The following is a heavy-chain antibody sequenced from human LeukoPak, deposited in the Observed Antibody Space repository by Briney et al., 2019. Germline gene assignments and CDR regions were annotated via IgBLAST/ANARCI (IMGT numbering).Heavy chain of an antibody. J-gene: IGHJ3*01. CDR1: GFTFRTYW. Sequence: GGFLRLSCAASGFTFRTYWMSWIRQAPGKGPEWVADINQDGSEEYYVQSVKGRFTVSRDHAQNAVFLQMTNLRADDTAVYYCARWNMELQRNAFDFWGQGTVVTVSS. V-gene: IGHV3-7*01. CDR2: INQDGSEE. D-gene: IGHD1/OR15-1a*01. CDR3: ARWNMELQRNAFDF.